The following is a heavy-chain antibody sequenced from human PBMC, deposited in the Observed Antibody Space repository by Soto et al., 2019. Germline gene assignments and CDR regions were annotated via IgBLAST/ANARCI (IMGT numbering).Heavy chain of an antibody. D-gene: IGHD2-15*01. CDR2: IYWDDDK. Sequence: SGPTLVNPTQTLTLTCTFSGFSLSTSGVGVGWIRQPPGKALEWLTFIYWDDDKRNSPFLKSRLTITKDTSKNQVVLTMTNMDPVDTATYYCAHLVVAGITYSFDSWGQGTLVTVSS. V-gene: IGHV2-5*02. CDR1: GFSLSTSGVG. CDR3: AHLVVAGITYSFDS. J-gene: IGHJ4*02.